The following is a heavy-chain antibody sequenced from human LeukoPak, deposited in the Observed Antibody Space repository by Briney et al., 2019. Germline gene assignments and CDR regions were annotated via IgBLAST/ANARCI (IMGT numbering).Heavy chain of an antibody. CDR3: ARVGYDFWSGYQSYYFDY. Sequence: SVKVSCKASGGTFSSYAISWVRQAPGQELEWMGRIIPILGIANYAQKFQGRVTITADKSTSTAYMELSSLRSEDTAVYYCARVGYDFWSGYQSYYFDYWGQGTLVTVSS. CDR2: IIPILGIA. V-gene: IGHV1-69*04. D-gene: IGHD3-3*01. J-gene: IGHJ4*02. CDR1: GGTFSSYA.